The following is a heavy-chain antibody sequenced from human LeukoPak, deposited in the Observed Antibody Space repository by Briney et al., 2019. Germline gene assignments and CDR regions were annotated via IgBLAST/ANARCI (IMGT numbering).Heavy chain of an antibody. CDR2: ISYTGST. J-gene: IGHJ6*02. D-gene: IGHD1-7*01. CDR3: ARVTGTTYYHYGMDV. CDR1: GGSISSFY. V-gene: IGHV4-59*01. Sequence: PSETLCLTCTVSGGSISSFYRTWIRQAPGKGLEWIWYISYTGSTNYNPSLGSRDTISLDTSKHQFSLKLSSVTASDTAVYFCARVTGTTYYHYGMDVWGQGTTVTVSS.